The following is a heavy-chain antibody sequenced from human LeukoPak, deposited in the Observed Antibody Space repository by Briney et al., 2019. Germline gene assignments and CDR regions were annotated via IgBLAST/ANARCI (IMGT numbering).Heavy chain of an antibody. CDR2: IYYSGST. J-gene: IGHJ4*02. CDR3: ARAYSGSYFDY. V-gene: IGHV4-59*01. Sequence: SETLSLTCPVSGGSISSYYWSWIRQPPGNGLEWIGYIYYSGSTNYNPPLKSRLTIPVDTSKNQFSLKLISVTAADTAVYYCARAYSGSYFDYWGQGTLVTVSS. CDR1: GGSISSYY. D-gene: IGHD1-26*01.